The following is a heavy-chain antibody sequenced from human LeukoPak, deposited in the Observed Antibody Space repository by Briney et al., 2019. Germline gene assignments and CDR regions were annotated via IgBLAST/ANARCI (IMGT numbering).Heavy chain of an antibody. J-gene: IGHJ4*02. Sequence: PGGSLRLSCAASGFTFSRYGMHWVRQAPGKGLEWVAHIRNDGNNEYYVESVKGRFTISRDNSKNSLYLQMNSLRVDCNAVYHCAKVRGSDRCSYFGYCGQGSLVTVSS. D-gene: IGHD3-16*02. CDR3: AKVRGSDRCSYFGY. CDR2: IRNDGNNE. CDR1: GFTFSRYG. V-gene: IGHV3-30*02.